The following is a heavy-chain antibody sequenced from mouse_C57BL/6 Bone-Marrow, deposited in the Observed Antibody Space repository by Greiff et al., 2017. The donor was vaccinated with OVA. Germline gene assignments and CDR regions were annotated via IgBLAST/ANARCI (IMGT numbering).Heavy chain of an antibody. CDR1: GFTFSSYG. V-gene: IGHV5-6*01. CDR3: ARLPYYDSSPPFDY. Sequence: EVHLVESGGDLVKPGGSLKLSCAASGFTFSSYGMSWVRQTPDKRLEWVATISSGGSYTYYPDSVKGRFTISRDNAKNTLYLQMSSLKSEDTAMYYCARLPYYDSSPPFDYWGQGTTLTVSS. J-gene: IGHJ2*01. CDR2: ISSGGSYT. D-gene: IGHD1-1*01.